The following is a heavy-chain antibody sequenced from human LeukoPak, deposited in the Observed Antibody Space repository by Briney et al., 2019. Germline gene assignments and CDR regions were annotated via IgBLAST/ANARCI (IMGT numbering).Heavy chain of an antibody. Sequence: PGGSLRLSCAASGFTFSFYWMSWVRQAPGKGLEWVANIKQDGSDKYYVDSVKGRFIISRDNSKNSLYLQMNSLRAEDTAFYFCARHSNKYDYDSSGHYRSFDYWGQGTLVSASS. V-gene: IGHV3-7*01. CDR1: GFTFSFYW. D-gene: IGHD3-22*01. CDR2: IKQDGSDK. CDR3: ARHSNKYDYDSSGHYRSFDY. J-gene: IGHJ4*02.